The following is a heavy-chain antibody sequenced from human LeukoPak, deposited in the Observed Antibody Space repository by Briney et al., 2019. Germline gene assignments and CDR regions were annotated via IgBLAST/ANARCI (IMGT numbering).Heavy chain of an antibody. D-gene: IGHD2-8*01. CDR1: GFTFSNAW. Sequence: GGSLRLSCAASGFTFSNAWMSWVRQAPGKGLEWVGRIKSKTDGGTTDYAAPVKGRFTISRDDSKNTLCLQMNSLKTEDTAVYYCTTGYCTNGVCYSFDYWGQGTLVTVSS. CDR3: TTGYCTNGVCYSFDY. J-gene: IGHJ4*02. CDR2: IKSKTDGGTT. V-gene: IGHV3-15*01.